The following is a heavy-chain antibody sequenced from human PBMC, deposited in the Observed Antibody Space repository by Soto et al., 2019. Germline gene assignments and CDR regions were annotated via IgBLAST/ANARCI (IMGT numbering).Heavy chain of an antibody. CDR3: ARLGWGNGDSDY. D-gene: IGHD2-21*01. CDR2: ILYSGTT. V-gene: IGHV4-39*01. CDR1: GGSISKSNYF. J-gene: IGHJ4*02. Sequence: SETLSLTCTVSGGSISKSNYFWGWIRQAPGKGLEWIASILYSGTTSYNSSLKSRVAISVDTSKNQFSLKLNSVTAADAAVYYCARLGWGNGDSDYWGQGTLVTVSS.